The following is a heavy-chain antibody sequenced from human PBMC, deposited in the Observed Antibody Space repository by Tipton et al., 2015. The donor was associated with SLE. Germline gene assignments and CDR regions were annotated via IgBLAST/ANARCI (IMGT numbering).Heavy chain of an antibody. CDR3: AREQHYYGSVSYGMDV. D-gene: IGHD3-10*01. CDR1: GYTFTSYG. Sequence: QSGAEVKKPGASVKVSCKASGYTFTSYGISWVRQAPGQGLEWMGGIIPIFGTANYAQKFQGRVTITTDESTSTAYMELSSLRSEDTAVYYCAREQHYYGSVSYGMDVWGQGTTVTVSS. CDR2: IIPIFGTA. J-gene: IGHJ6*02. V-gene: IGHV1-69*05.